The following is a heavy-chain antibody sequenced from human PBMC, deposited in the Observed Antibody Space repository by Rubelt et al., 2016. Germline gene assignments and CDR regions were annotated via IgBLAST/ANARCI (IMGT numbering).Heavy chain of an antibody. V-gene: IGHV4-59*08. CDR2: IYYSGST. J-gene: IGHJ6*03. Sequence: QVQLQESGPGLVKPSETLSLTCTVSGGSISSYYWSWIRQPPGKGLEWIGYIYYSGSTNYNPSLKWRVTISVDTSKNQFSLKRCSVTAADTAVYYCARQAARPDYYYYYMDVWGKGTTVTVSS. D-gene: IGHD6-6*01. CDR1: GGSISSYY. CDR3: ARQAARPDYYYYYMDV.